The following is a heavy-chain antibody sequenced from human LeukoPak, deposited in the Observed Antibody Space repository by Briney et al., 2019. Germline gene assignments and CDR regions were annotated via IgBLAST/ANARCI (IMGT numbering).Heavy chain of an antibody. J-gene: IGHJ4*02. CDR1: GYTFTGYY. V-gene: IGHV1-2*06. CDR2: INPNSGGT. D-gene: IGHD3-3*01. Sequence: ASVKVSCKASGYTFTGYYMHWVRQAPGQGLEWMGRINPNSGGTNYAQKFQGRVTMTRDTSISTAYMELSRLRSDDTAVYYCARDGAYDFWSGYSYYFDYWGQGTLVTVSS. CDR3: ARDGAYDFWSGYSYYFDY.